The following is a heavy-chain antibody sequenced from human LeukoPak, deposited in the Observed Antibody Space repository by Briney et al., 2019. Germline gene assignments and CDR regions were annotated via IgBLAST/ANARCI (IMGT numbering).Heavy chain of an antibody. Sequence: PGGSLRLSCAASGFTFGRYSMNWVRQAPGKGLEWVAYISTNSKTIYSGDSVKGRFSISRDNDKNLLYLQMDSLRVEDTAVYHCATYFDSTGYFEEAYDTWGQGTLVTVSA. V-gene: IGHV3-48*01. CDR3: ATYFDSTGYFEEAYDT. CDR1: GFTFGRYS. CDR2: ISTNSKTI. D-gene: IGHD3-22*01. J-gene: IGHJ4*03.